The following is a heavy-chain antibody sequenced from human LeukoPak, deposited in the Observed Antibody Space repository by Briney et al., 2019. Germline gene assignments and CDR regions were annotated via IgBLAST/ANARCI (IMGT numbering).Heavy chain of an antibody. V-gene: IGHV1-18*01. Sequence: ASVKVSCKASGFSFTSYGISWVRQAPGQGLEWMGWISAYNGNTNYAQKLQGRVTMTTDTSTSTAYMELRSLRSDDTAVYYCAREVFSIAAAGTFDYWGQGTLVTVSS. CDR1: GFSFTSYG. CDR2: ISAYNGNT. D-gene: IGHD6-13*01. CDR3: AREVFSIAAAGTFDY. J-gene: IGHJ4*02.